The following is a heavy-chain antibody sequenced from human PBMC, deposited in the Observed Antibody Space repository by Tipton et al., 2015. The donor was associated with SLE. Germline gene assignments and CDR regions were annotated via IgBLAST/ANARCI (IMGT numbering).Heavy chain of an antibody. D-gene: IGHD6-13*01. J-gene: IGHJ4*02. CDR2: IYHTGST. V-gene: IGHV4-59*01. Sequence: TLSLTCTVSGDPITNFYWGWIRQPPGKGPECIGYIYHTGSTRLNPSLESRVTMSVDTSKNQFSLKLSSVTAADTAVYYCARGGGDSNSCQDFGRWGQGTLVTVSS. CDR3: ARGGGDSNSCQDFGR. CDR1: GDPITNFY.